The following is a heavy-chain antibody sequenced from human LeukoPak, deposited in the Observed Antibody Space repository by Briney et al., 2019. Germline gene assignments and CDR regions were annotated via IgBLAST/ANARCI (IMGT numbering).Heavy chain of an antibody. CDR3: ARGVPKNYYYGMDV. V-gene: IGHV4-61*01. J-gene: IGHJ6*04. CDR2: IYYSGST. Sequence: PSETLSLTCTVSGGSFSSGSYYWSWIRQPPGTGLEWIGYIYYSGSTNYNPSLKSRVTISVDTSKNQFSLKLSSVTAADTAVYYCARGVPKNYYYGMDVWGKGTTVTVSS. CDR1: GGSFSSGSYY.